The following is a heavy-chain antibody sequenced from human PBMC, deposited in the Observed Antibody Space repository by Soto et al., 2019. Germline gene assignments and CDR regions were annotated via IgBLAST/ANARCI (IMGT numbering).Heavy chain of an antibody. CDR1: GGSISSGGYY. J-gene: IGHJ4*01. D-gene: IGHD3-10*01. Sequence: QVQLQESGPGLVKPSQTLSLTCTVSGGSISSGGYYWSWIRQHPGKGLEWIGYIYYSGSTYYNPSLRSRVTVPVDTSKNLFSLKLSSVTAADTSVYYCASAKSTMVRGVIIVQNYYFDYWGQGTTVTVSS. V-gene: IGHV4-31*03. CDR2: IYYSGST. CDR3: ASAKSTMVRGVIIVQNYYFDY.